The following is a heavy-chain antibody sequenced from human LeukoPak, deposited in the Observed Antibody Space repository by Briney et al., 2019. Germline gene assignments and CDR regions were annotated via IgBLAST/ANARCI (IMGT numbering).Heavy chain of an antibody. V-gene: IGHV1-18*04. Sequence: ASVKVSCKASGYTFSNYGISWVRQAPGLGLEWMGWTSYNGNTNYAQKFQDRVTMTTDTSTTAAYMELRSLESDDTAVYYCARHSGSGWQALGYWGQGTLVTVSS. D-gene: IGHD6-19*01. CDR3: ARHSGSGWQALGY. CDR2: TSYNGNT. J-gene: IGHJ4*02. CDR1: GYTFSNYG.